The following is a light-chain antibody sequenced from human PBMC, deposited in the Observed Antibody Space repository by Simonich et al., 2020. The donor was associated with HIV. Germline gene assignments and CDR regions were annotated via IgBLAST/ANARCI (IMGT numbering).Light chain of an antibody. CDR3: QQYGSSPRT. CDR2: GAS. J-gene: IGKJ1*01. Sequence: EIVLTQSPGTLSLSPGEGATLSCRASQSVSSNYLAWYQQKPGLAPRLLIYGASSRATGIPDRFSGSGSGTDFTLTISRLEPEDFAVYYCQQYGSSPRTFGQGTKVEIK. V-gene: IGKV3-20*01. CDR1: QSVSSNY.